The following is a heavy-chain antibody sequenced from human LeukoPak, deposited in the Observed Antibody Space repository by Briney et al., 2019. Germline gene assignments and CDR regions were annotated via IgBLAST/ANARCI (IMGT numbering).Heavy chain of an antibody. CDR3: AKDWGSGGSGEERAMDV. CDR2: ISGSGGRT. J-gene: IGHJ6*02. CDR1: GFTFRTFA. D-gene: IGHD3-10*01. Sequence: PGGSLRLSCAASGFTFRTFAMTWVRQAPGKGLEWVSGISGSGGRTNYADSVKGRFTISRDNSKNTLYLQMNSLRDEDTAVYSCAKDWGSGGSGEERAMDVWGQGTTVTVSS. V-gene: IGHV3-23*01.